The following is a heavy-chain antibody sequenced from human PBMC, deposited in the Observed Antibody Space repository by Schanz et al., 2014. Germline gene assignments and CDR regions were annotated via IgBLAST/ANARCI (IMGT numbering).Heavy chain of an antibody. CDR2: LYTGGST. CDR3: AKERDTSGWNHGDY. J-gene: IGHJ4*02. V-gene: IGHV3-66*03. D-gene: IGHD6-19*01. Sequence: VQLVESGGGLIHPGGSLRLSCAVSGFTVSTNYMTWVRQAPGKGLECVSVLYTGGSTFYAESVRGRFFISRDSSRNTLFLQMNSLRTEDTAVYHCAKERDTSGWNHGDYWGQGTLVTVSS. CDR1: GFTVSTNY.